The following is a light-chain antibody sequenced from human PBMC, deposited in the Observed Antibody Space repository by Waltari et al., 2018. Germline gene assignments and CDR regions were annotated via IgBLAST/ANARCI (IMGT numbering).Light chain of an antibody. CDR2: DNS. Sequence: QSLLTQPPSVSSAPGQKVAISCSGSASNIANNYVSWYQQLPGTAPKLLIYDNSKRPSGIPDRFSGSKSGTSATLGITGLQTGDEADYYCASWDSSLTTVVFGGGTKLTVL. J-gene: IGLJ2*01. V-gene: IGLV1-51*01. CDR3: ASWDSSLTTVV. CDR1: ASNIANNY.